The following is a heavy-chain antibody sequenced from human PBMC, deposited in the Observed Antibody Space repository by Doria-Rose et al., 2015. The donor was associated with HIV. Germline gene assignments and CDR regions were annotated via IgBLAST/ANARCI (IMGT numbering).Heavy chain of an antibody. Sequence: QITLKESDPVLVKPTETLTLTCTVSGVSLSSPGLGVRWIRQPPGKALEWLANIFSDDERSYKPSLKSRLTISRGTPKSQVVLTMTDMDPVDTASYYCARIKSSRWYHKYYFDFWGQGTLVIVSA. D-gene: IGHD6-13*01. CDR2: IFSDDER. CDR3: ARIKSSRWYHKYYFDF. CDR1: GVSLSSPGLG. V-gene: IGHV2-26*01. J-gene: IGHJ4*02.